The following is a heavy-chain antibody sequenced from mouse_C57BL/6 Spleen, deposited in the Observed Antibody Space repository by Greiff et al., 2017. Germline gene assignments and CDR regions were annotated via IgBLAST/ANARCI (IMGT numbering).Heavy chain of an antibody. CDR2: ISSGGDYS. Sequence: EVQLVEPGAGLVKPGGSLKLSCAASGFTFSSYAMSWVRQNPEKRLEWVAYISSGGDYSYYADTVKGRFTISRDNARNTLYLQMSSLKSEDTAMYFCSRNWAYFDYWGQGTTLTVSS. V-gene: IGHV5-9-1*02. CDR1: GFTFSSYA. CDR3: SRNWAYFDY. J-gene: IGHJ2*01. D-gene: IGHD4-1*01.